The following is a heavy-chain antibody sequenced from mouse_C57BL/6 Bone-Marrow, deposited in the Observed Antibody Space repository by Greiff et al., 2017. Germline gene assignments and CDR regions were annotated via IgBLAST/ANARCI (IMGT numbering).Heavy chain of an antibody. CDR1: GFNIKDDY. V-gene: IGHV14-4*01. Sequence: VQLKQSGAELVRPGASVKLSCTASGFNIKDDYMHWVKQRPEQGLEWIGWIDPENGDTEYASKFQGKATITADTSSNTAYLQLSSLTSEDTAVYYCTTGYYSNYGYWGQGTTLTVSS. D-gene: IGHD2-5*01. CDR3: TTGYYSNYGY. CDR2: IDPENGDT. J-gene: IGHJ2*01.